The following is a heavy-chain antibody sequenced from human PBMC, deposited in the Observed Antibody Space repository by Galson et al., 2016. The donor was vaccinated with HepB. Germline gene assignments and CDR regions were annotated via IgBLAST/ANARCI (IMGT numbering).Heavy chain of an antibody. V-gene: IGHV3-21*01. Sequence: SLRLSCAASGFTFSNYYMHWVRQAPGRGLEWASSISSSSKYIYYADSMKGRFTISRDNANNSLFLQMESLRADDTAVYYCARDRGIAAGGWFDPWGQGTQVTVSS. CDR1: GFTFSNYY. J-gene: IGHJ5*02. D-gene: IGHD6-13*01. CDR3: ARDRGIAAGGWFDP. CDR2: ISSSSKYI.